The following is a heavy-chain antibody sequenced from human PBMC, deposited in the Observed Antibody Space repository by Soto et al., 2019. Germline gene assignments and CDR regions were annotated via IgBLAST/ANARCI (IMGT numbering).Heavy chain of an antibody. CDR2: IIPILGIA. CDR3: ARDLGVVVITTSGVWFDP. J-gene: IGHJ5*02. Sequence: QVQLVQSGAEVKKPGSSVKVSCKASGGTFSSYTISWVRQAPGQGLEWMGRIIPILGIANFAQKFQGRVTITADKSTSTAYMELSSLRSEDTAVYYCARDLGVVVITTSGVWFDPWGQGTLVTVSS. CDR1: GGTFSSYT. D-gene: IGHD3-22*01. V-gene: IGHV1-69*08.